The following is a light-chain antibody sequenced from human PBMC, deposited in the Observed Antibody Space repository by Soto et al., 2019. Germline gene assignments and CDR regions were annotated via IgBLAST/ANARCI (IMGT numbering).Light chain of an antibody. J-gene: IGKJ1*01. CDR1: QSVSSN. V-gene: IGKV3-11*01. Sequence: EKALTQSPVTLSLSPGERATLSCRASQSVSSNLAWYQQRPGQAPRLLIYGVSKRAPAIPPRFSGSGSGTDFTLSVSGLETEDFATYYCQQRTNSPPWTFGQGTRVELK. CDR2: GVS. CDR3: QQRTNSPPWT.